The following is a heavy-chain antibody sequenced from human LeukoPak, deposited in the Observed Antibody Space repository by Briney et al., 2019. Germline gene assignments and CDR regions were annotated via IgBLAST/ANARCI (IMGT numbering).Heavy chain of an antibody. V-gene: IGHV4-34*01. CDR2: INHSGST. J-gene: IGHJ4*02. Sequence: SETLSLTCAVYGGSFSGYYWSWIRQPPGKGLEWIGEINHSGSTNYNPSPKSRVTISVDTSKNQFSLKLSSVTAADTAVYYCARGSVTGYYTFDYWGQGTLVTVSS. D-gene: IGHD3-9*01. CDR1: GGSFSGYY. CDR3: ARGSVTGYYTFDY.